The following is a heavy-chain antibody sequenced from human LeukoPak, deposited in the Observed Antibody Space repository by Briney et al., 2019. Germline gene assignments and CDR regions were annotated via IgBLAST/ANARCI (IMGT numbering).Heavy chain of an antibody. D-gene: IGHD6-19*01. V-gene: IGHV3-48*03. Sequence: GGSLRLACAASGFTFSSYEMNWVRQALGKGLEWVSYISSSGSTIYYADSVKGRFTISRDNAKNSLYLQMNSLRAEDTAVYYCARGGSGWYYFDYWGQGTLVTVSS. CDR1: GFTFSSYE. CDR2: ISSSGSTI. CDR3: ARGGSGWYYFDY. J-gene: IGHJ4*02.